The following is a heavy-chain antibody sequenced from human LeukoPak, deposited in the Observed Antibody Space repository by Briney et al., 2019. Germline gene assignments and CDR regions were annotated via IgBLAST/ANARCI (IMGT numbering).Heavy chain of an antibody. CDR3: TGMNSSEDY. CDR1: GFFFSNYV. CDR2: ISNSGQAA. D-gene: IGHD2/OR15-2a*01. V-gene: IGHV3-23*01. J-gene: IGHJ4*02. Sequence: GGSLRLSCTTSGFFFSNYVMNWVRQAPGKGLEWVSIISNSGQAAHYAESVKGRFTISRDNSKNTLYLQMNSLRAEDTAVYYCTGMNSSEDYWGRGTLVIVSS.